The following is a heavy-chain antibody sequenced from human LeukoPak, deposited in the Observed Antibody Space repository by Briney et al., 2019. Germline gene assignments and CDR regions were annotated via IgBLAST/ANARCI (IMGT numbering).Heavy chain of an antibody. J-gene: IGHJ4*02. D-gene: IGHD2-21*02. Sequence: GGSLRLSCAASGFTFSDYYMSWIRQAPGKGLEWVSYISSSGSTIYYADSVKGRFTISRDNAKNSLYLQMNSLRAEDTAVYYCARDHKDCGGDCYCFDYWCQGTLVIVSS. CDR2: ISSSGSTI. V-gene: IGHV3-11*04. CDR1: GFTFSDYY. CDR3: ARDHKDCGGDCYCFDY.